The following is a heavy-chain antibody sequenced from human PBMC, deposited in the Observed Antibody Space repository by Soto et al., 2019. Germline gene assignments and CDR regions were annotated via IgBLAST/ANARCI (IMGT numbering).Heavy chain of an antibody. CDR3: ARDLEYSSYGYYYYGMDV. D-gene: IGHD6-6*01. Sequence: GGSLRLCCAATGFSFSDYSMNRVRQAQMKILEWLSYISRSGSLNYYADSVKGRFTIYRDNAKNSLYLEMNSVRDEDTAMYYCARDLEYSSYGYYYYGMDVWGHGTTVTVSS. CDR2: ISRSGSLN. J-gene: IGHJ6*02. CDR1: GFSFSDYS. V-gene: IGHV3-48*02.